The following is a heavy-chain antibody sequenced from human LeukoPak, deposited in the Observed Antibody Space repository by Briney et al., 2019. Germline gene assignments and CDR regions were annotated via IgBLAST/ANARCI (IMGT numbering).Heavy chain of an antibody. CDR3: ARAGYYDSSGYYFFDY. V-gene: IGHV3-21*01. CDR2: ISSSSYI. Sequence: GGSLRLSCAASGFTFSSYSMNWVRQAPGKGLEWVSSISSSSYIYYADSVKGRFTISRDNAKNSLYLQMNSLRAEDTAVYYCARAGYYDSSGYYFFDYWGQGTLVTVSS. D-gene: IGHD3-22*01. CDR1: GFTFSSYS. J-gene: IGHJ4*02.